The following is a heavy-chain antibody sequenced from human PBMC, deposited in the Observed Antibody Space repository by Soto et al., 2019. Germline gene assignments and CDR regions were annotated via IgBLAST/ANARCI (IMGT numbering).Heavy chain of an antibody. J-gene: IGHJ4*02. Sequence: GGSLRRSCPASGFTFSSYKMNLVRQAPGKGPEWVSFMSRDRTTIYYADSVNGRFTISRDNAKNSLYLQMNSLRDEYTARYDCAREGKTAFGDVLGPLDYWGQGILVTVSS. CDR3: AREGKTAFGDVLGPLDY. CDR2: MSRDRTTI. D-gene: IGHD3-3*01. V-gene: IGHV3-48*02. CDR1: GFTFSSYK.